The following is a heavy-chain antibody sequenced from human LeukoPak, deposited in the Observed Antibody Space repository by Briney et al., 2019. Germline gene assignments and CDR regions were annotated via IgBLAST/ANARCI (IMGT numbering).Heavy chain of an antibody. CDR3: ARDSGDWFDP. V-gene: IGHV4-31*03. CDR2: IYYSGST. J-gene: IGHJ5*02. CDR1: GGSIRSGGYY. Sequence: SQTLSLTCTDSGGSIRSGGYYWSWIRQHPGKGLEWIGYIYYSGSTYYNPSLKSRLTISVDTSKNQFSLKLSSVTAADTAVYYCARDSGDWFDPWGQGTLVTVSS.